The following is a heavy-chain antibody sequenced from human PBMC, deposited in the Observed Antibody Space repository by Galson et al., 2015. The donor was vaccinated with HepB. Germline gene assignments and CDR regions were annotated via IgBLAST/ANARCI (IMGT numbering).Heavy chain of an antibody. J-gene: IGHJ1*01. D-gene: IGHD3-10*01. CDR3: ATDYGPQH. CDR1: GFSFNDAW. Sequence: SLRFSCAASGFSFNDAWMSWVRQAPGKGLEWVGRIKSKSAGGTIDYAAPVKDRFTITRDDSRNTLYLQMNSLKTEDAAVYYCATDYGPQHWGQGTLVTVSS. V-gene: IGHV3-15*01. CDR2: IKSKSAGGTI.